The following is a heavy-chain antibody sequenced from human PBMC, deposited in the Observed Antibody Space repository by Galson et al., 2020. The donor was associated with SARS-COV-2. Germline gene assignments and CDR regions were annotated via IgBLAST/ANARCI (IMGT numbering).Heavy chain of an antibody. CDR3: ARHRFGEFVRYYYYYYGMDV. D-gene: IGHD3-10*01. J-gene: IGHJ6*02. Sequence: ASETLSLTCTVSGGSIISYYWSWIRQPPGKGLEWIGYIYYSGSTNYNPSLKSRVTISVDTSKNQFSLKLSSVTAADTAVYYCARHRFGEFVRYYYYYYGMDVWGQGTTVTVSS. V-gene: IGHV4-59*01. CDR1: GGSIISYY. CDR2: IYYSGST.